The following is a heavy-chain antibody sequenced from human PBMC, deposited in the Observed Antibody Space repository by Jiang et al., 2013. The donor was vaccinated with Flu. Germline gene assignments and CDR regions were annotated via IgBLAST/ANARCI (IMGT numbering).Heavy chain of an antibody. Sequence: LVKPSQTLSLTCTVSGGSISSGGYYWSWIRQHPGKGLEWIGYIYYSGSTYYNPSLKSRVTISLDTSNNQFSLKLSSVTAADTAVYYCARRSWGSYSYYFDYWGQGTLVTVSS. V-gene: IGHV4-31*03. J-gene: IGHJ4*02. CDR1: GGSISSGGYY. CDR2: IYYSGST. CDR3: ARRSWGSYSYYFDY. D-gene: IGHD1-26*01.